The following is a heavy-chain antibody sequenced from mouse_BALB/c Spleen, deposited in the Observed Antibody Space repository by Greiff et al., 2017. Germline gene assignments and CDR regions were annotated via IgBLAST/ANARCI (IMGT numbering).Heavy chain of an antibody. CDR3: AYGYGYYAMDY. V-gene: IGHV3-1*02. CDR1: GYSITSGYS. J-gene: IGHJ4*01. Sequence: EVKLMESGPDLVKPSQSLSLTCTVTGYSITSGYSWHWIRQFPGNKLEWMGYIHYSVSTNYNPSLKSRISITRDTSKNQFFLQLNSVTTEDTATYYCAYGYGYYAMDYWGQGTSVTVSS. D-gene: IGHD1-2*01. CDR2: IHYSVST.